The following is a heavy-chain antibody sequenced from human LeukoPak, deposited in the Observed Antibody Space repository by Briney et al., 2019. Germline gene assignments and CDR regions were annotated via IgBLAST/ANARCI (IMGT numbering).Heavy chain of an antibody. D-gene: IGHD4-17*01. CDR2: IWYDGSDK. Sequence: PGGSLRLSCAASGFTFSSHGMHWVRQAPGKGLEWVAVIWYDGSDKYYTDSVKGRFTISRDNSNNTLYLQMNSLRAEDTAVYYCATRYGIPGGDAFDIWGQGTMVTVSS. CDR3: ATRYGIPGGDAFDI. V-gene: IGHV3-33*01. J-gene: IGHJ3*02. CDR1: GFTFSSHG.